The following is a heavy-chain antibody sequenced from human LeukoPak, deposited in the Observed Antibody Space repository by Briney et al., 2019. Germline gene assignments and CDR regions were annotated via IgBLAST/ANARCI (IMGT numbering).Heavy chain of an antibody. CDR1: GFTQNA. CDR3: ARGLPPAVADPPLDY. Sequence: GGSLRLSCEASGFTQNAMGWVRQAPGKGLEWVASISRSGGNSHYADSVKGRFTISRDNSKKTLYLQMNSLRAEDTAVYYCARGLPPAVADPPLDYWGQGTLVTVSS. J-gene: IGHJ4*02. CDR2: ISRSGGNS. V-gene: IGHV3-23*01. D-gene: IGHD6-19*01.